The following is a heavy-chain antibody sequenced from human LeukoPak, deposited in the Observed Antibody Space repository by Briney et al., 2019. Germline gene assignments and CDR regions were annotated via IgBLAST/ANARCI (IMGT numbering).Heavy chain of an antibody. V-gene: IGHV1-46*01. CDR2: INPNGGGT. J-gene: IGHJ3*02. CDR1: GYTFTNYY. D-gene: IGHD3-16*01. Sequence: ASVKVSCKASGYTFTNYYMHWVRQAPGQGLFWMGIINPNGGGTTHAQRFQGRVTMTRDPSTSTAHMELSSLRSDDTAVYYCARGNHDYSGAFDIWGQGTMVTVSS. CDR3: ARGNHDYSGAFDI.